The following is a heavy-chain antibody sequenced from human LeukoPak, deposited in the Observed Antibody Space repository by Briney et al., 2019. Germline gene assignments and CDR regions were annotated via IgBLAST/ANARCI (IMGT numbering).Heavy chain of an antibody. CDR1: GYTFGNYW. D-gene: IGHD5-24*01. Sequence: GESLKISCQGSGYTFGNYWIAWVRQMPGKGLESMGIIYPGDSDTRYSPSFQGQVTFSADKYISTAYLQWSSLKASDTAMYYCARLSDGYNDYWGQGTLVTVSS. J-gene: IGHJ4*02. CDR3: ARLSDGYNDY. V-gene: IGHV5-51*01. CDR2: IYPGDSDT.